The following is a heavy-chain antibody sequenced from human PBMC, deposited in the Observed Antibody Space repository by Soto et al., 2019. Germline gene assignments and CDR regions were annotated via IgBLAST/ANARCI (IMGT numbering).Heavy chain of an antibody. CDR1: GGSFSGYY. J-gene: IGHJ5*02. Sequence: SETLSLTCAVYGGSFSGYYWSWIRQPPGKGLEWIGEINHSGSTNYNPSLKSRVTISVDTSKNQFSLKLSSVTAADTAVYYCARGRYSYGYNWFDPWGQGTLVTVPS. CDR3: ARGRYSYGYNWFDP. V-gene: IGHV4-34*01. D-gene: IGHD5-18*01. CDR2: INHSGST.